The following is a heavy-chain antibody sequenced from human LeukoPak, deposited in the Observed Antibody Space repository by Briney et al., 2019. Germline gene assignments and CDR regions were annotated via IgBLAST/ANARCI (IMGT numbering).Heavy chain of an antibody. V-gene: IGHV1-18*01. CDR1: AYTSPNYG. J-gene: IGHJ6*03. CDR3: ALPAKGAFFYYYMEV. Sequence: ASVKVSCKASAYTSPNYGITWVRQAPGRGLEWMGWISTYSGNTQYAQKFQGRLTMTTDTPTKTVYMELRSLRSNDTAVYYCALPAKGAFFYYYMEVWGKGTTVTVSS. D-gene: IGHD2-2*01. CDR2: ISTYSGNT.